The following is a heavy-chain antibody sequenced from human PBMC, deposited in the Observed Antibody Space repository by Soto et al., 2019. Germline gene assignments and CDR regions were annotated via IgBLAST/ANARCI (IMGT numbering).Heavy chain of an antibody. CDR1: GYTFSTYY. J-gene: IGHJ4*02. D-gene: IGHD3-22*01. CDR3: ARESGGYAY. V-gene: IGHV1-46*03. Sequence: QVQLVQSGAEVKRPGTSVKVSCKASGYTFSTYYMHWVRQAPGQGLEWMGIINPSGGSPNYAQKFQGRVTMTRDTSTRTVYMELSSLGSEDAAVYYCARESGGYAYWGQGTLVAVSS. CDR2: INPSGGSP.